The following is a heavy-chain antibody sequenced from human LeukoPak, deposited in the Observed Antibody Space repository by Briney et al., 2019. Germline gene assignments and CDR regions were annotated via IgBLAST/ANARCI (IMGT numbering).Heavy chain of an antibody. V-gene: IGHV4-34*01. Sequence: SETLSLTCTVSGGSISGYYWSWIRQPPGKGLEWIGEINHSGSTNYNPPLKSRVTISVDTSKSQFSLKLSSVTAADTAVYYCAGRYCSSTSCLNWFDPWGQGTLVTVSS. CDR3: AGRYCSSTSCLNWFDP. CDR2: INHSGST. J-gene: IGHJ5*02. CDR1: GGSISGYY. D-gene: IGHD2-2*01.